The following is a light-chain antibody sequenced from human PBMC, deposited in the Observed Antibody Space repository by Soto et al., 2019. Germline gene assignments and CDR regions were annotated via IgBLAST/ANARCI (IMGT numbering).Light chain of an antibody. CDR2: GAS. V-gene: IGKV3-20*01. CDR1: QSVSSSY. J-gene: IGKJ2*01. CDR3: QQYCSSPHT. Sequence: EIVLTQSPGTLSLSPGERATLSCRASQSVSSSYLAWYQHKPGQAPRLLIYGASSSATVIPDRFSGSGSGTDFTHTISSLQPEDFAVYYCQQYCSSPHTFGQGTKLEIK.